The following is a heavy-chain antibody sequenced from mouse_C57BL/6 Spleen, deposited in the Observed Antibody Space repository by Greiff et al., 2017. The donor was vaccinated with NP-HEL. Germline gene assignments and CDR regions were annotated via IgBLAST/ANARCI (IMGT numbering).Heavy chain of an antibody. CDR1: GFNIKDDY. V-gene: IGHV14-4*01. Sequence: EVKLQESGAELVRPGASVKLSCTASGFNIKDDYMHWVKQRPEQGLEWIGWIDPENGDTEYASEFQGKATITADTSSNTAYLQLSSLTSEDTAVYYCTTFYDAPYAMDYWGQGTSVTVSS. D-gene: IGHD2-12*01. J-gene: IGHJ4*01. CDR2: IDPENGDT. CDR3: TTFYDAPYAMDY.